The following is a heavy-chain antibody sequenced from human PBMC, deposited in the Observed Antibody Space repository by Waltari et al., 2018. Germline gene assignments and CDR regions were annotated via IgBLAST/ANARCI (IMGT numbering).Heavy chain of an antibody. D-gene: IGHD3-22*01. CDR3: LRDSSGAHFDY. CDR1: GYTFTGYA. J-gene: IGHJ4*02. Sequence: LVQSGAEVKKPGASVKVSCKASGYTFTGYAILCVRQAPGQGLEWMGRINPKNGDTHYAQKFQGRVAMTADTSTNTAFMELHSLRSDDTAVYYCLRDSSGAHFDYWGQGTLVTVSS. V-gene: IGHV1-2*06. CDR2: INPKNGDT.